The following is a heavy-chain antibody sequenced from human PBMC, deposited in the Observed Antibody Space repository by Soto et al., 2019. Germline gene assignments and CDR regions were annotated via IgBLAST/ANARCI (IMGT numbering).Heavy chain of an antibody. V-gene: IGHV3-7*01. D-gene: IGHD3-16*01. J-gene: IGHJ4*02. Sequence: EVQLVESGGGLVQPGGSLRLSCAASGFTFNSYWMSWVRQAPGKGLEWVANINQDGSEKYYVDSVKGRFTISRDNAKRSLYLQVNSLRAEDTALYYCARDGVEAGLYLDNWGQGTLVTVSS. CDR3: ARDGVEAGLYLDN. CDR1: GFTFNSYW. CDR2: INQDGSEK.